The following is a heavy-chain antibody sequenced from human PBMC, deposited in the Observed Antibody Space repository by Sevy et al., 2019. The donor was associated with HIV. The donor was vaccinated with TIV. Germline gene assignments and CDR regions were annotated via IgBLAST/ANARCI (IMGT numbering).Heavy chain of an antibody. CDR2: ISGGGGST. J-gene: IGHJ4*02. CDR1: GFSFDNYA. Sequence: GGSLRLSCAASGFSFDNYAMSWVRQAPGTGLEWVSAISGGGGSTYYADSVKGRFTISRDNSKNTLYLQMNSLRAEDTAVYYCSKSSGYYDSSGYPSDYWGQGPLVTVSS. D-gene: IGHD3-22*01. V-gene: IGHV3-23*01. CDR3: SKSSGYYDSSGYPSDY.